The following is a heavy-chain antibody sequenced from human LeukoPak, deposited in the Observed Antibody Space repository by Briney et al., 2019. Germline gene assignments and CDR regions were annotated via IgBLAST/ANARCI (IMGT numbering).Heavy chain of an antibody. V-gene: IGHV3-48*04. CDR1: GFTFKNYA. D-gene: IGHD6-6*01. CDR3: ARGGIAARFAY. Sequence: GGSLRLSCASSGFTFKNYAMSWVRQAPGKGLEWVSYISSGSSSIFYADSVKGRFTISRDNAKNSLYLQMNSLRVEDTAVYYCARGGIAARFAYWGQGTLVTVSS. CDR2: ISSGSSSI. J-gene: IGHJ4*02.